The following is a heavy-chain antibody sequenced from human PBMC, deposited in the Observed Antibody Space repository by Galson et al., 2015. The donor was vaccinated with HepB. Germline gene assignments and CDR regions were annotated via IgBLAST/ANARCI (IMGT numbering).Heavy chain of an antibody. J-gene: IGHJ6*02. Sequence: SLRLSCAASGFTFSSYGMHWVRQAPGKGLEWVAVISYDGSNKYYADSVKGRFTISRDNSKNTLYLQMNSLRAEDTAVYYCAKDSSPYYYYGMDVWGQETTVTVSS. CDR2: ISYDGSNK. CDR1: GFTFSSYG. V-gene: IGHV3-30*18. CDR3: AKDSSPYYYYGMDV.